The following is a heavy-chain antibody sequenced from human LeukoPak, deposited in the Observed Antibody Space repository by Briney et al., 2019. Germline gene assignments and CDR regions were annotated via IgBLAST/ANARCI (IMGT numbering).Heavy chain of an antibody. Sequence: GGSLSLSWQASEFTASRIYMNGSGKAPGKGLGGVSVIYSGGSTYYADSVKGRFTISRDNSKNTLYLQMNSLRAEDTAVYYCAGGARRQQPFDYWGQGTLVTVSS. D-gene: IGHD6-13*01. J-gene: IGHJ4*02. CDR1: EFTASRIY. CDR2: IYSGGST. V-gene: IGHV3-66*01. CDR3: AGGARRQQPFDY.